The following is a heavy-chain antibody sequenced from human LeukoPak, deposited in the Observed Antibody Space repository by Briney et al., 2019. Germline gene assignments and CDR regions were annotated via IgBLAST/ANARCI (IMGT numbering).Heavy chain of an antibody. D-gene: IGHD6-13*01. J-gene: IGHJ5*02. CDR1: GFTFSSFA. V-gene: IGHV3-23*01. CDR2: ISTSVGST. CDR3: AKDYSSNWYNWFDP. Sequence: GGSLRLSCAASGFTFSSFAMSWVRQAPGKGLEWVSAISTSVGSTYYADSVKGRFTISRDNSKNTLYLQMNSLRAEDTAVYYCAKDYSSNWYNWFDPWGQGTLVTISS.